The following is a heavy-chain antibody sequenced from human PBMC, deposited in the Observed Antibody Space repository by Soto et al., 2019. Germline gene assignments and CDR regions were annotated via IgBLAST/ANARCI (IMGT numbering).Heavy chain of an antibody. CDR3: ARGALGGWSYFDY. V-gene: IGHV1-3*01. J-gene: IGHJ4*02. CDR2: INADNGNT. CDR1: GYTFTTYI. D-gene: IGHD6-19*01. Sequence: QVQLVQSGAEVKKPGASVKVSCRTSGYTFTTYIIHWVRQAPGQRLEWMGWINADNGNTRYSQKFQGRVTIIRDTSASTAYLELSSLTSEDTTVYYCARGALGGWSYFDYWGQGTLVTVSS.